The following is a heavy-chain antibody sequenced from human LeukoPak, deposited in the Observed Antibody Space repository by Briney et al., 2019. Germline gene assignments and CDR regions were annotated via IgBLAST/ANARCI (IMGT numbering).Heavy chain of an antibody. CDR3: ARASGSSWRYYYYYYYMDV. V-gene: IGHV4-59*01. D-gene: IGHD6-13*01. J-gene: IGHJ6*03. CDR1: GGSISSYY. Sequence: PSETLSLTCTVSGGSISSYYWSWIRQPPGKGLEWIGYIYYSGSTNYNPSLKSRVTISVDTSKNQFSLKLSSVTAADTAVYYCARASGSSWRYYYYYYYMDVWGKGTTVTISS. CDR2: IYYSGST.